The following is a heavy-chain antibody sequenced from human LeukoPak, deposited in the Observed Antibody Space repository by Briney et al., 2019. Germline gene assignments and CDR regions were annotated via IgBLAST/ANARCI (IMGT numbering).Heavy chain of an antibody. J-gene: IGHJ6*02. V-gene: IGHV3-23*01. D-gene: IGHD3-9*01. CDR2: ISGSGGST. Sequence: GGSLRLSCAASGFTFSSYAMSWVRQAPGKRQEWVSAISGSGGSTYYADSVKGRFTISRDNSKNTLYLQMNSLRAEATAVYYCAKGPTYYDILTGYYYYGMDVWGQGTTVTVSS. CDR3: AKGPTYYDILTGYYYYGMDV. CDR1: GFTFSSYA.